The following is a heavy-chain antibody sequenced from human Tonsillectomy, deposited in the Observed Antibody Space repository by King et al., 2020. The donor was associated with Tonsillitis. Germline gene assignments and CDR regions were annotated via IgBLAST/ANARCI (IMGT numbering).Heavy chain of an antibody. CDR1: GGTFSSYA. CDR2: IIPIFGTA. J-gene: IGHJ4*02. CDR3: ARGERYYGSGSYPGLDY. Sequence: LQLVQSGAEVKKPGSSVKVSCKASGGTFSSYAISWVRQAPGQGLEWMGGIIPIFGTANYAQKFQGRVTITADESTSTAYMELSSLRSEDTAVYYCARGERYYGSGSYPGLDYWGQGTLVTVSS. V-gene: IGHV1-69*01. D-gene: IGHD3-10*01.